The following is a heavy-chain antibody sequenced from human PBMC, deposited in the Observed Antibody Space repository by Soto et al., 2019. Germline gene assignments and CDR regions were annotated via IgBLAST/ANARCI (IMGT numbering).Heavy chain of an antibody. V-gene: IGHV3-30*18. J-gene: IGHJ4*02. D-gene: IGHD3-22*01. CDR2: ISSDGSNE. Sequence: VQLVESGGGVVQPGRSLRLSCAASGFTFSTYGMHWVRQPPGKGLEWVAVISSDGSNEHYADPVKGRFTISRDNSKNTLYLQMNSLRVEDTAVYYCAKTITTYSGDSRGRGAVVDYWGQGTLVTVSS. CDR1: GFTFSTYG. CDR3: AKTITTYSGDSRGRGAVVDY.